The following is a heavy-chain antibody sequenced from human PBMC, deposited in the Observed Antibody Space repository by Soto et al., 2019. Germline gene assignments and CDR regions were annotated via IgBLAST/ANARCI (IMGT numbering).Heavy chain of an antibody. CDR2: IYHSGNT. CDR1: GGSISSGGYS. D-gene: IGHD2-2*01. J-gene: IGHJ5*02. Sequence: QLQLQESGSGLVKPSQTLSLTCAVSGGSISSGGYSWSWIRQPPGKGLEWIGYIYHSGNTYYNPYPERRXTIAVDGSKNQFSLKLSSVTAADTAVYYGARVPDRWGQGTLVTVSS. CDR3: ARVPDR. V-gene: IGHV4-30-2*01.